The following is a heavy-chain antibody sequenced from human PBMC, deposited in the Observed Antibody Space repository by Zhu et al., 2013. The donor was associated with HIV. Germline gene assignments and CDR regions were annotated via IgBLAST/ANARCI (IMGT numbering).Heavy chain of an antibody. Sequence: QVQLVQSGAEVKKPGSSVKVSCKASGGTFSSYAINWVRQAPGQGLEWMGGIIPIFGTANYAQKFQGRVTITADESTSTAYMELSSLRSEDTAVYFCARCSSSSRGYYYYGMDVWGQGTTVTVSS. CDR3: ARCSSSSRGYYYYGMDV. CDR1: GGTFSSYA. J-gene: IGHJ6*02. D-gene: IGHD6-13*01. CDR2: IIPIFGTA. V-gene: IGHV1-69*01.